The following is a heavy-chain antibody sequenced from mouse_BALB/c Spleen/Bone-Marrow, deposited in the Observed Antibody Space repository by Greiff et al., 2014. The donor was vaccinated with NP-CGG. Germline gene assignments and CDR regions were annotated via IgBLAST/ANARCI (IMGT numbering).Heavy chain of an antibody. CDR2: INPDSSTI. D-gene: IGHD2-1*01. Sequence: EVQVVESGGGLVQPGGSLKLSCAASGFDFSRFWMSWVRQAPGKGLEWIGEINPDSSTINYTPSLKDKFIFSRDNAKNTLYLQMNNVKSEYKALDFYASLYYGNYCYAMDYWGQGTSVTVSS. CDR3: ASLYYGNYCYAMDY. V-gene: IGHV4-1*02. CDR1: GFDFSRFW. J-gene: IGHJ4*01.